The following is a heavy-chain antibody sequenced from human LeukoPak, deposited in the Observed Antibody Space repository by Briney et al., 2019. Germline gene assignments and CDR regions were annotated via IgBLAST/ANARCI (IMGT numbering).Heavy chain of an antibody. V-gene: IGHV1-2*02. D-gene: IGHD2-2*01. CDR2: INPNSGGT. CDR1: GYTFTGYY. CDR3: ASGYCSSTSCQTVYYYYYYMDV. J-gene: IGHJ6*03. Sequence: ASVKVSCKASGYTFTGYYMHWVRQAPGQGLEWMGWINPNSGGTNYAQKFQGRVTMTRDTSISTAYMEPSRLRSDDTAVYYCASGYCSSTSCQTVYYYYYYMDVWGKGTTVTVSS.